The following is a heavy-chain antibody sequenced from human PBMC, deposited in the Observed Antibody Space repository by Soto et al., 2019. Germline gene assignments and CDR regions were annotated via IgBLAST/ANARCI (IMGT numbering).Heavy chain of an antibody. V-gene: IGHV1-18*01. Sequence: ASVKVSCKASGYTFTSYGISWVRQAPGQGLEWMGWISAYNGNTNYAQKLQGRVTMTTDTSTSTAFMELRSLRSDDTAVYYCARARYQGIDADYWGQGTLVTVSS. CDR3: ARARYQGIDADY. D-gene: IGHD2-2*01. J-gene: IGHJ4*02. CDR2: ISAYNGNT. CDR1: GYTFTSYG.